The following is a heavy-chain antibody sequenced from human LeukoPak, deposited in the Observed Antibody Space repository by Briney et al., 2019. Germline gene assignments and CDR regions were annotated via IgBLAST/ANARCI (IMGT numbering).Heavy chain of an antibody. D-gene: IGHD5-24*01. CDR2: IKGDGSEK. V-gene: IGHV3-7*01. CDR3: ARDEYRSRWLHP. J-gene: IGHJ5*02. CDR1: GFTFSSYW. Sequence: GGSLRLSCAASGFTFSSYWMSWVRLAPGKGLEWVANIKGDGSEKWYADSVKGRFTISRDNAQYSVHLQMNSLRAEDTAVYHCARDEYRSRWLHPWGQGTLVTVTS.